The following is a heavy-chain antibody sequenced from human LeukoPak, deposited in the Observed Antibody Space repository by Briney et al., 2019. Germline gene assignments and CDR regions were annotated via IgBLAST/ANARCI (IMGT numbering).Heavy chain of an antibody. CDR3: AKLVTTAAAGTGDAFDI. Sequence: PGGSLRLSCAASGFTFSTNGMNGVRQAPGKGLEWVAVISYDGSNKYYADSVKGRFTISRDNSKNTLYLQMNSLRAEDTAVYYCAKLVTTAAAGTGDAFDIWGQGTMVTVSS. CDR1: GFTFSTNG. J-gene: IGHJ3*02. D-gene: IGHD6-13*01. CDR2: ISYDGSNK. V-gene: IGHV3-30*18.